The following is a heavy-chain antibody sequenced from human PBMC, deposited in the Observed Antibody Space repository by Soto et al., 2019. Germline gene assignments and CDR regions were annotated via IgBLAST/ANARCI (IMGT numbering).Heavy chain of an antibody. J-gene: IGHJ2*01. D-gene: IGHD1-26*01. CDR1: GDTFTSYA. V-gene: IGHV1-3*01. CDR2: INAGNGNT. CDR3: VKNRGAGSLSNWSFAS. Sequence: ASVKVSCKASGDTFTSYAMHWVRQAPGQRLEWMGWINAGNGNTKYSQKFQGRFTISRDNSRNTLYLQMNSLRVDDTAVYYCVKNRGAGSLSNWSFASWGRGSLVTVSS.